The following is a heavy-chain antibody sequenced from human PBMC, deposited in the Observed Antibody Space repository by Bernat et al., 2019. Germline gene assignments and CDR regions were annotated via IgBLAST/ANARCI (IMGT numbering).Heavy chain of an antibody. V-gene: IGHV6-1*01. Sequence: QVQLQQSGPGLVKPSQTLSLTCAISGDSVSSNSAAWNWIRQSPSRGLEWLGRTYYRSKWYNDYAVSVKSRITINPDTSKNQFSLQLNSVTPEDTAVYYCARGVQITIFGKKVSHPYYYYYYMDVWGKGTTVTVSS. CDR3: ARGVQITIFGKKVSHPYYYYYYMDV. CDR2: TYYRSKWYN. D-gene: IGHD3-3*01. J-gene: IGHJ6*03. CDR1: GDSVSSNSAA.